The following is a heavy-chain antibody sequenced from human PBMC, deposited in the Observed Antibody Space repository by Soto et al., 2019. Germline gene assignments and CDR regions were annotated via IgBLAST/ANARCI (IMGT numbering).Heavy chain of an antibody. D-gene: IGHD3-9*01. CDR1: GGSISNFC. Sequence: NPSETLYLTCTVSGGSISNFCWSWIRQPPGKGLDWIGYVYYTGSTSYNPALKRRVTFSADSSRGQFSLRLNSVTAADTAVYYCARTVLGPDLLADSFVDYYYYMDAWGQGTTVTV. CDR3: ARTVLGPDLLADSFVDYYYYMDA. J-gene: IGHJ6*03. CDR2: VYYTGST. V-gene: IGHV4-59*08.